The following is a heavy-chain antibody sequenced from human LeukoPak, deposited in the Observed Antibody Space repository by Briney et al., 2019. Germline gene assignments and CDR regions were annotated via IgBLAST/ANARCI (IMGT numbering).Heavy chain of an antibody. Sequence: GGSLRLSCAASGFTFSSYWMHWVRQAPGKGLVWVSRINSDGSSTSYADSVKGRFTISRDNAKNTLYLQMNSLRAEDTAVYYCARDRIVGATIDAFDIWGQGTMVTVSS. J-gene: IGHJ3*02. CDR3: ARDRIVGATIDAFDI. CDR2: INSDGSST. D-gene: IGHD1-26*01. CDR1: GFTFSSYW. V-gene: IGHV3-74*01.